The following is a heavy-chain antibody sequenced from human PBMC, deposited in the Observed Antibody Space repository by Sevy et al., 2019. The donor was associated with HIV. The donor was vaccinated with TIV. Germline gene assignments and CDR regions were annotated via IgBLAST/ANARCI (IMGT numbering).Heavy chain of an antibody. D-gene: IGHD3-9*01. V-gene: IGHV3-21*04. Sequence: GGFLRLSCAASGFTFSSYSMNWVRQAPGKGLEWVSSISSSSSYIYYADSVKGRFTISRDNSKNTLYLQMNSLRAEDTAIYFCAKDHDNNWFDPWGQGTLVTVSS. J-gene: IGHJ5*02. CDR1: GFTFSSYS. CDR2: ISSSSSYI. CDR3: AKDHDNNWFDP.